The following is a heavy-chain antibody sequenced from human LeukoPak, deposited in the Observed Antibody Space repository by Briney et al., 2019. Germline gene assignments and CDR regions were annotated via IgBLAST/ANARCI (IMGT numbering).Heavy chain of an antibody. CDR3: ARGMVGATYFDY. J-gene: IGHJ4*02. V-gene: IGHV3-33*01. CDR1: GFTFSSYG. D-gene: IGHD1-26*01. Sequence: PGGSLRLSCAASGFTFSSYGMHWVRQAPGKGLEWVAVIWYDGINKYYADSVKGRFTISRDNSKNTLYLQMKGLRAEDTAVYYCARGMVGATYFDYWGQGTLVTVSS. CDR2: IWYDGINK.